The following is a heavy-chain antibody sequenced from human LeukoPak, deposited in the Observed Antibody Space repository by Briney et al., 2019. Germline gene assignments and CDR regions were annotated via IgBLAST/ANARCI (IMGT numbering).Heavy chain of an antibody. CDR3: AREGGAQELDEHEYYFDY. CDR1: GYSFTSYY. D-gene: IGHD1-1*01. Sequence: ASVKVSCKASGYSFTSYYIHWVRQAPGQGLEWMGIINPSGGSTSYAQKFQGRVTMTRDTSTSTVYMELSSLRSEDTAVYYCAREGGAQELDEHEYYFDYWGQGTLVTVSS. CDR2: INPSGGST. J-gene: IGHJ4*02. V-gene: IGHV1-46*01.